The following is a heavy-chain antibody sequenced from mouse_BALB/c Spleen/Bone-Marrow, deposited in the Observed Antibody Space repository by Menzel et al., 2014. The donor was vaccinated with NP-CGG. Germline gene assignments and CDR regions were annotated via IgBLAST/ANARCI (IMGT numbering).Heavy chain of an antibody. CDR3: ARSGSYYYGAYWYFDV. Sequence: VQLQQSGPELMEPGALVKISCRASGYTFTSYDINWVKQRPGQGLEWIGWIYPGDGSTRYNEKFKGKATLTADKSSSTAYMQLSSLTSENSAVYFCARSGSYYYGAYWYFDVWGAGTTVTVSS. CDR2: IYPGDGST. CDR1: GYTFTSYD. J-gene: IGHJ1*01. V-gene: IGHV1S56*01. D-gene: IGHD1-1*01.